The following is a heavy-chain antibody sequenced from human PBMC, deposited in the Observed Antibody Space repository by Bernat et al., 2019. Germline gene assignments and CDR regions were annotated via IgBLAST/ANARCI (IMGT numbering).Heavy chain of an antibody. CDR1: GGSISSSSYY. J-gene: IGHJ4*02. V-gene: IGHV4-39*01. CDR2: IYYSGST. D-gene: IGHD3-10*01. Sequence: QLQLQESGPGLVKPSETLSLTCTVSGGSISSSSYYWGWIRQPPGKGLEWIGSIYYSGSTYYNPSLKSRVTISVDTSKSPFSLKLRSVTAADTAVYYCAGRQRYYYGSGDAYYFDYWGQGTLVTVSS. CDR3: AGRQRYYYGSGDAYYFDY.